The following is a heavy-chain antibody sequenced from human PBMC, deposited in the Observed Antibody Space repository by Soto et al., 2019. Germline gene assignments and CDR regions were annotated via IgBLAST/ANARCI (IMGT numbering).Heavy chain of an antibody. D-gene: IGHD6-19*01. CDR2: IYYSGST. Sequence: PSETLSLTCVVSGGSLSSYYWSWIRQPPGKGLEWTGYIYYSGSTNYNPSLKSRVTISVDTSKNQFSLKLSSVTAADTAVYYCAGTAEQWLVRWGQGTLVTVSS. CDR1: GGSLSSYY. CDR3: AGTAEQWLVR. V-gene: IGHV4-59*01. J-gene: IGHJ4*02.